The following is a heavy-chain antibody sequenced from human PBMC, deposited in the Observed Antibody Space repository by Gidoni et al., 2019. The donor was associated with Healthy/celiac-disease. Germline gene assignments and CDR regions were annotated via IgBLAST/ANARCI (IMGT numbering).Heavy chain of an antibody. V-gene: IGHV4-39*01. Sequence: QLQLQESGQGLVKPSETLHLTCTVSGGSISSSSYYWGWTRQPPGKGLEWSGSIYYSGSTYYNPSRKSRVTISVDTSKNQFSLKLSSVTAADTAVYYCARRIAAAGYDFDYWGQGTLVTVSS. CDR1: GGSISSSSYY. CDR2: IYYSGST. D-gene: IGHD6-13*01. CDR3: ARRIAAAGYDFDY. J-gene: IGHJ4*02.